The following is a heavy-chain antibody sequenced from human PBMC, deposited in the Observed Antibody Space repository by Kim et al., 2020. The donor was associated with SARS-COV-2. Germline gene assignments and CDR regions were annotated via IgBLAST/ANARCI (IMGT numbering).Heavy chain of an antibody. Sequence: GGSLRLSCAASGFTFSSYAMHWVRQAPGKGLEWVAVISYDGSNKYYADSVKGRFTISRDNSKNTLYLQMNSLRAEDTAVYYCARGAYCGGDCYPIVFIWGQGTLVTVSS. CDR2: ISYDGSNK. V-gene: IGHV3-30*04. J-gene: IGHJ4*02. D-gene: IGHD2-21*02. CDR1: GFTFSSYA. CDR3: ARGAYCGGDCYPIVFI.